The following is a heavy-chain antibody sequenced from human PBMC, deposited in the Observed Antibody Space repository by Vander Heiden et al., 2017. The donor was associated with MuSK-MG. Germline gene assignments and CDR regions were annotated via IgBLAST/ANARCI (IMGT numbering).Heavy chain of an antibody. J-gene: IGHJ4*02. CDR3: ARGGKRLQFAPRYSFAYDY. V-gene: IGHV4-34*01. D-gene: IGHD5-12*01. Sequence: QVQLQQWGAGLLKPSETLSLTCAVYGGSFSGYYWSWIRQPPGKGLEWIGEINHSGSTNYNPSLKSRVTISVDTSKNQFSLKLSSVTAADTAVYYCARGGKRLQFAPRYSFAYDYWGQGTLVTVSS. CDR1: GGSFSGYY. CDR2: INHSGST.